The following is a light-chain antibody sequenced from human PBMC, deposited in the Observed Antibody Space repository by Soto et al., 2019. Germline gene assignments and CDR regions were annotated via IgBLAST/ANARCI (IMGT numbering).Light chain of an antibody. CDR1: RSISDW. V-gene: IGKV1-5*01. CDR2: DAS. J-gene: IGKJ1*01. CDR3: LQYSSHSWT. Sequence: DIQMTQSPSSLSPSVEDRVTITCRASRSISDWLAWYQQKPGKAPELLIFDASNLKSGVSSRFSGSGSGTEFTLTISRLQPDDVATYYCLQYSSHSWTFGQGTKVDIK.